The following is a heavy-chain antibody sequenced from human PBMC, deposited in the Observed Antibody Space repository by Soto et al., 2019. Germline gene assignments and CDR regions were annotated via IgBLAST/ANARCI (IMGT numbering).Heavy chain of an antibody. V-gene: IGHV2-26*01. Sequence: QVTLKESGPVLVKPTETLTLTCTVCGFSLSNARMGVSWIRQPPGKALEWLAHIFSNDEKSYSTSLKSRLTISKDTSKSQVVLTMTNMDPVDTATYYCARIQADDYGDLYYFDYWGQGTLVTVSS. CDR1: GFSLSNARMG. CDR2: IFSNDEK. J-gene: IGHJ4*02. D-gene: IGHD4-17*01. CDR3: ARIQADDYGDLYYFDY.